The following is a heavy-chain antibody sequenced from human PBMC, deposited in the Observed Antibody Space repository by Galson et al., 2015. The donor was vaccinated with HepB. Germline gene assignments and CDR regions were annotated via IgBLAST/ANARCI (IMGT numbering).Heavy chain of an antibody. CDR2: INTNTGNP. CDR3: ARGVPYCSSTSCYGHWFDP. V-gene: IGHV7-4-1*02. D-gene: IGHD2-2*01. CDR1: GYTFTSYA. Sequence: SVKVSCKASGYTFTSYAMNWVRQAPGQGLEWMGWINTNTGNPTYAQGFTGRFVFSLDTSVSTAYLQISSLKAEDTAVYYCARGVPYCSSTSCYGHWFDPWDQGTLVTVSS. J-gene: IGHJ5*02.